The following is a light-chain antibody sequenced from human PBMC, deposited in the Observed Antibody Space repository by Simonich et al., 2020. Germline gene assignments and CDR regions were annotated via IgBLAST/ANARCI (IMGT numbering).Light chain of an antibody. J-gene: IGLJ2*01. Sequence: QSALTQPASVSGSPGQSITISCTGTSRDVGGYNYVSWYQPPPGKAPKLMIYDVSKRPSGVSNRFSGSKSGNTASLTISGLQAEDEADYYCSSYTSSSTSVFGGGTKLTVL. CDR2: DVS. CDR1: SRDVGGYNY. V-gene: IGLV2-14*01. CDR3: SSYTSSSTSV.